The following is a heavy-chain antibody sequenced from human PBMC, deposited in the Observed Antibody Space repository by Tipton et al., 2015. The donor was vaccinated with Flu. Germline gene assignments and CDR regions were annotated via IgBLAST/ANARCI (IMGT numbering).Heavy chain of an antibody. D-gene: IGHD6-19*01. CDR2: IYHSGST. CDR3: ARDLGGQSSGWKGPFDY. CDR1: GYSISSGYY. Sequence: TLSLTCTVSGYSISSGYYWGWIRQPPGKGLEWIGSIYHSGSTYYNPSLKSRVTISVDTSKNQFSLKLSSVTAADTAVYYCARDLGGQSSGWKGPFDYWGRGTLVTVSS. J-gene: IGHJ4*02. V-gene: IGHV4-38-2*02.